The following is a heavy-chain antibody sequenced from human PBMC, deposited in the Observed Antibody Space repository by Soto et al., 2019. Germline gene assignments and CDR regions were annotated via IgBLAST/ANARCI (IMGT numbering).Heavy chain of an antibody. D-gene: IGHD6-13*01. Sequence: QVQLVESGGGLVQPGGSLRLSCAASGFTFSDYYMSWIRQAPGKGLEWVSYISSSGSTIYYADSVKGRCTISRDNAKNSLDLQMNSGRAEDTAVYYCARDGSSSSSNWYFDLWGRGTLVTVYS. J-gene: IGHJ2*01. CDR1: GFTFSDYY. V-gene: IGHV3-11*01. CDR2: ISSSGSTI. CDR3: ARDGSSSSSNWYFDL.